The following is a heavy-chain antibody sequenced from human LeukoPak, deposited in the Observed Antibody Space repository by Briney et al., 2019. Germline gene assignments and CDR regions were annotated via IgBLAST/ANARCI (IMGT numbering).Heavy chain of an antibody. CDR3: ATAGSGGAHVNAFDI. V-gene: IGHV1-18*01. CDR2: ISAYNGKK. J-gene: IGHJ3*02. D-gene: IGHD4/OR15-4a*01. Sequence: ASVKVSCKASGYTFTSYGITWVRQAPGQGLEWMGWISAYNGKKNYAQNFQGRVAMTTDTSTGTAYMELRSLRSDDTAVYYCATAGSGGAHVNAFDIWGQGTVVTVSS. CDR1: GYTFTSYG.